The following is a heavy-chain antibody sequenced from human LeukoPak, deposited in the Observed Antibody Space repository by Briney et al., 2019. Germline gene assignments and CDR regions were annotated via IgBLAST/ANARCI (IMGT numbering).Heavy chain of an antibody. J-gene: IGHJ4*02. CDR3: ARSRDGYTYYFDY. CDR1: GGSISSSY. Sequence: SGPTLVKPSETLSLTCTVSGGSISSSYWSWIRQPPGEGLEWIGYIYYSGSTNYNPSLKSRVTISVDTSRNQFSLKVTSVTAADTAMYYCARSRDGYTYYFDYWGQGNLVTVSS. V-gene: IGHV4-59*01. CDR2: IYYSGST. D-gene: IGHD5-24*01.